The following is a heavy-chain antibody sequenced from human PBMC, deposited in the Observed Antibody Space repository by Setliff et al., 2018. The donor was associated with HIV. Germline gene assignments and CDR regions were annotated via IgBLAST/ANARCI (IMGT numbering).Heavy chain of an antibody. V-gene: IGHV3-33*06. J-gene: IGHJ4*02. D-gene: IGHD6-19*01. CDR1: GFTFSSKG. Sequence: GGSLRLSCAASGFTFSSKGMHWVRQAPGKGLEWVAIIWYDGSNKYYADSVKGRFTISRDNSKNTLYLQINSLRAEDTAVYYCAKSQVRYSSGWFFFDYWGQGTLVTVSS. CDR3: AKSQVRYSSGWFFFDY. CDR2: IWYDGSNK.